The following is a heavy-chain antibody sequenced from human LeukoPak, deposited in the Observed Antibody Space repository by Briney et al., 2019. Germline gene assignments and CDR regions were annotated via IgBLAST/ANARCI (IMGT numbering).Heavy chain of an antibody. CDR3: ARGDQQLVVDA. CDR2: INPTSGGT. J-gene: IGHJ5*02. Sequence: ASVKVSCKASGYTFTSYYMHWVRPAPGQGLEWMGRINPTSGGTNYAQKFQSRVTMTRDMSISTAYMGLSRPRSEDTAVYYCARGDQQLVVDAWGQGTLVTVSS. V-gene: IGHV1-2*06. CDR1: GYTFTSYY. D-gene: IGHD6-6*01.